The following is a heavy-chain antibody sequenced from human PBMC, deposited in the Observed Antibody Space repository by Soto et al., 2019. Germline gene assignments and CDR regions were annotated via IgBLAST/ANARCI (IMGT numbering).Heavy chain of an antibody. J-gene: IGHJ6*02. V-gene: IGHV4-59*01. D-gene: IGHD2-15*01. CDR3: ARDSRVVVAAYSLLGMDV. CDR2: IYYSGST. CDR1: GGSISSYY. Sequence: SETLSLTCTVSGGSISSYYWSWIRQPPGKGLEWIGYIYYSGSTNYNPSLKSRVTISVDTSKNQFSLKLSSVTAADTAVYYCARDSRVVVAAYSLLGMDVWGQGATVTVSS.